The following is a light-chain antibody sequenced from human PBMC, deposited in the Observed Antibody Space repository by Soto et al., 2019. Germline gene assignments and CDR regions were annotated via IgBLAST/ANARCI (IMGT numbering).Light chain of an antibody. V-gene: IGKV3-15*01. CDR2: GAS. CDR3: QQYNSWPRT. Sequence: EIVMTQSPVTLSVSPGERATLYCRASQGIKNYLAWFQQKPGQAPRLLVYGASTRATTIPARSSGSGSGTEFTLSISSLQSEDFAVYYCQQYNSWPRTFGQGTKVDIK. CDR1: QGIKNY. J-gene: IGKJ1*01.